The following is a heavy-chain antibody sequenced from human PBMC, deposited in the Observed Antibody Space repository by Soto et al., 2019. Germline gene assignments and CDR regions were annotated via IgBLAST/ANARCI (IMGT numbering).Heavy chain of an antibody. CDR3: AKFHGSGTYYNFPDY. CDR1: GFTFSTYA. Sequence: GGSLRLSCAASGFTFSTYAMSWVRQAPGKGLEWVSTISDSGGSTYYAASVKGRFTISRDNSKNTLYLLMNSLSAEDTALYYCAKFHGSGTYYNFPDYWGQGTLVTVSS. D-gene: IGHD3-10*01. J-gene: IGHJ4*02. V-gene: IGHV3-23*01. CDR2: ISDSGGST.